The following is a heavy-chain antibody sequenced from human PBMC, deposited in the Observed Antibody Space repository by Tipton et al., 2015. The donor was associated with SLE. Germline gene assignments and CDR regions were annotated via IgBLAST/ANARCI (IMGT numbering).Heavy chain of an antibody. CDR2: LHTSGNT. D-gene: IGHD6-13*01. Sequence: TLSLTCTVSGDSISSGNYYWSWIRQPAGKKLEWIGRLHTSGNTNYNPSLRSRVTISLDTSNNQFSLKLSSVTAADTAVYYCARGLLYSSTHYYYYYYMDVWGKGTTVTVSS. CDR1: GDSISSGNYY. J-gene: IGHJ6*03. CDR3: ARGLLYSSTHYYYYYYMDV. V-gene: IGHV4-61*02.